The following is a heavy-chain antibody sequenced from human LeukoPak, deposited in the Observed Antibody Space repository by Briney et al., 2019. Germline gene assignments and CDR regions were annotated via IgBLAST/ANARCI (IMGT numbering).Heavy chain of an antibody. CDR1: GGSISTSY. Sequence: SETLSLTCTVSGGSISTSYWSWIRQPPGKGLEWFGYIYFSGSTKYNPSFKSRVTISVDTSKNPFSLTLSSVTAADTAVYYCAREATSRPVRTVNDAFDIWGQGTMVTVSS. D-gene: IGHD5-12*01. V-gene: IGHV4-59*01. CDR2: IYFSGST. CDR3: AREATSRPVRTVNDAFDI. J-gene: IGHJ3*02.